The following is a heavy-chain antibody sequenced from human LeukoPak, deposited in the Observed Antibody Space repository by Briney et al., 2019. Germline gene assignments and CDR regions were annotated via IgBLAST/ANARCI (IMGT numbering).Heavy chain of an antibody. D-gene: IGHD3-9*01. CDR3: ARAGVIRYVAWLINYYMDV. J-gene: IGHJ6*03. CDR2: ISGNGGST. CDR1: GFIFTNHA. Sequence: TGGSLRLSCAASGFIFTNHAMQWVRQAPGKGLEYVSAISGNGGSTYYANSVKGRFTISRDNSKNTVYLQMDSLRAEDMAVYYCARAGVIRYVAWLINYYMDVWGKGTTVTVSS. V-gene: IGHV3-64*01.